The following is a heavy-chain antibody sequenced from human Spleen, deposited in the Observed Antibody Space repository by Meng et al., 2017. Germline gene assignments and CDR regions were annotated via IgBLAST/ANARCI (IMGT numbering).Heavy chain of an antibody. D-gene: IGHD5-18*01. CDR1: GFSFSNYW. CDR2: INSDGSST. CDR3: SLERETALDQ. Sequence: EVHLVESGGGLVQPGGSLRLSCAASGFSFSNYWMHWVRQAPGKGLVWVSRINSDGSSTSYADSVKGRFTIFRDNAKNTLYLQMDTLRAEDTAVYYCSLERETALDQWGQGTLVTVSS. V-gene: IGHV3-74*01. J-gene: IGHJ4*02.